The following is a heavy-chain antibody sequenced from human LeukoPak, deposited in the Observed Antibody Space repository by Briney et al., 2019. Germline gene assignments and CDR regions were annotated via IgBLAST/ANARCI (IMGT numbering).Heavy chain of an antibody. J-gene: IGHJ5*02. D-gene: IGHD3-9*01. CDR3: ARGLEGDILTGYYQGWFDP. V-gene: IGHV4-61*01. CDR1: GGSVSSGSYY. Sequence: SETLSLTCTVSGGSVSSGSYYWSWIRQPPGKGLEWIGYIYCSGSTNYNPSLKSRVTISVDTSKNQFSLKLSSVTAADTAVYYCARGLEGDILTGYYQGWFDPWGQGTLVTVSS. CDR2: IYCSGST.